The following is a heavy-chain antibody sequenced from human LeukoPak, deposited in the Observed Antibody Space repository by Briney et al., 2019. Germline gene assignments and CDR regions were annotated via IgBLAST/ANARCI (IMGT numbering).Heavy chain of an antibody. CDR1: GFTFSSYA. D-gene: IGHD2-2*01. CDR2: ISGSGGST. Sequence: GGSLRLSCAASGFTFSSYAMSWVRQAPGKGLEWVSAISGSGGSTYYADSVKGRFTISRDNSKNTLYLQMNSLRAQDTAVYYCAKGSAYQLPHSTFEYWGQGTLVTVSS. CDR3: AKGSAYQLPHSTFEY. V-gene: IGHV3-23*01. J-gene: IGHJ4*02.